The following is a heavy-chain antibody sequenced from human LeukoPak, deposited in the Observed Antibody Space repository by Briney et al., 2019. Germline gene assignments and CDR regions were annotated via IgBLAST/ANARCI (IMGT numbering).Heavy chain of an antibody. J-gene: IGHJ4*02. D-gene: IGHD5-12*01. CDR2: LSSIGGST. V-gene: IGHV3-64D*09. Sequence: PGGSLRLSCSASGFTFSNYAMHWVRHAPGKGLEFVSALSSIGGSTYYADSVKGRFTISRDNSKNRLYLQMTSLRIEDTAVYYCVAVATDYWGQGTLVTVSS. CDR1: GFTFSNYA. CDR3: VAVATDY.